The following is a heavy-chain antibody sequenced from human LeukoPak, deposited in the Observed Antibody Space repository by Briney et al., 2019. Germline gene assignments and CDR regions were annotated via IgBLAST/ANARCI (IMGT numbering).Heavy chain of an antibody. Sequence: ASVKVSCKASGYTFTGYYMHWVRRAPGQGLEWMGWINPNSGGTKYAQKFQGRVTMTRDTSISTAYMELSRLTSDDTAVYYCARDRSGYSYGEPLDHWGQGTLVIVSS. CDR2: INPNSGGT. D-gene: IGHD5-18*01. CDR1: GYTFTGYY. V-gene: IGHV1-2*02. J-gene: IGHJ4*02. CDR3: ARDRSGYSYGEPLDH.